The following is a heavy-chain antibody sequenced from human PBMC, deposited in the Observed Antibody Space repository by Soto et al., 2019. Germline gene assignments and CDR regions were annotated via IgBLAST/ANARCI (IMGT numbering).Heavy chain of an antibody. CDR1: GGTFSSYA. D-gene: IGHD6-6*01. CDR2: IIPIFGTA. Sequence: QVQLVQSGAEVKKPGSSVKVSCKASGGTFSSYAISWVRQAPGQRLEWMGGIIPIFGTANYAQKFQGRVTITADESTSTAYMELSSLRSEDTAVYYCARGGMYSSSFSDAFDIWGQGTMVTVSS. CDR3: ARGGMYSSSFSDAFDI. J-gene: IGHJ3*02. V-gene: IGHV1-69*01.